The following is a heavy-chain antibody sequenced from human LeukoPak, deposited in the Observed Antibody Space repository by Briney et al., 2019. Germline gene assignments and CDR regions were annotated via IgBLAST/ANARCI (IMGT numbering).Heavy chain of an antibody. J-gene: IGHJ4*02. V-gene: IGHV1-18*01. CDR3: ARTPTAMAFDY. D-gene: IGHD5-18*01. CDR1: AYSFVSYG. CDR2: ISPNNRDT. Sequence: ASVKVSCKASAYSFVSYGISWVRQAPGQGLEWMGWISPNNRDTSYAQKLQGRVTMTTDTSTSTVHMELRSLRSDDTAVYYCARTPTAMAFDYWGQGTLVTVSS.